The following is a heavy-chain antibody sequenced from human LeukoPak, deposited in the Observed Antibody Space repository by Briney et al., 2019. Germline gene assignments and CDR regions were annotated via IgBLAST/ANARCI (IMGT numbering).Heavy chain of an antibody. V-gene: IGHV4-59*01. CDR1: GGFISSYY. CDR3: ARDLSGSYYISSFDI. D-gene: IGHD1-26*01. CDR2: IYYSGST. J-gene: IGHJ3*02. Sequence: PSETLSLTCTVSGGFISSYYWSWIRQPPGKGLEWIGYIYYSGSTNYNPSLKSRVTISVDTSKNQFSLKLSSVTAADTAVYYCARDLSGSYYISSFDIWCQGTMVTVSS.